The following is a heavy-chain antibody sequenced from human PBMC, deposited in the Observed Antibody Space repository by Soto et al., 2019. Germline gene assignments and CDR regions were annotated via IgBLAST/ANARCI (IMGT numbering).Heavy chain of an antibody. D-gene: IGHD2-8*01. Sequence: GGSLRLSFVASRFDFSSYEMSWVRQAAVKGLEWVSRVSLTGDRTNYAGSVKGRFTVSRDNFKNALYLEMDSLRPDDTAIYYCARGGCYCTTTSCALHSWGRGTPVTVSS. V-gene: IGHV3-23*01. J-gene: IGHJ1*01. CDR3: ARGGCYCTTTSCALHS. CDR2: VSLTGDRT. CDR1: RFDFSSYE.